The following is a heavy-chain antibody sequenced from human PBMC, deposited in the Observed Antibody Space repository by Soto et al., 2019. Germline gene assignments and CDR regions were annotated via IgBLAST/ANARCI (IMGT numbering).Heavy chain of an antibody. CDR3: ARIDAGEEGGYFDD. V-gene: IGHV2-26*01. CDR2: IFSKDAK. Sequence: QVTLKESGPVLVKPTETLILTCTVSEFSLSNPRMGVSWIRQPPGKALEWLAHIFSKDAKSYITSLRTGITISRDTSKSHVDLTMTNMDPVDTATYFCARIDAGEEGGYFDDWGQGTLVTVSS. J-gene: IGHJ4*02. D-gene: IGHD7-27*01. CDR1: EFSLSNPRMG.